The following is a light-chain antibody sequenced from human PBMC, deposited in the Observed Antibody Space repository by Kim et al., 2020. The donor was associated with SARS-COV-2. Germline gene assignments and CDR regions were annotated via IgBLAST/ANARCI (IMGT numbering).Light chain of an antibody. Sequence: ELTQPPSASGTPGQRVAISCSGSSSNIGSNTVNWYQQLPGTAPKLLIYSNNQRPSGVPDRFSGSKSGTSASLAISGLQSEDEADYYCAAWDDSLNGSYVFGTGTKVTVL. CDR1: SSNIGSNT. CDR2: SNN. J-gene: IGLJ1*01. V-gene: IGLV1-44*01. CDR3: AAWDDSLNGSYV.